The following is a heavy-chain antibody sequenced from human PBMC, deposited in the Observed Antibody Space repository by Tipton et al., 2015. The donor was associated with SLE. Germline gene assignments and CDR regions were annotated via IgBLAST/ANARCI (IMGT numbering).Heavy chain of an antibody. D-gene: IGHD6-13*01. CDR1: GGSISSGGYY. V-gene: IGHV4-31*02. J-gene: IGHJ4*02. CDR2: IYYSGST. CDR3: ARGRYSSSWYDY. Sequence: LRLSCTVSGGSISSGGYYWSWIRQHPGKGLEWIGYIYYSGSTYYNPSLKSRVTISVDTSKNQFSLKLSSVTAADTAVYYCARGRYSSSWYDYWGQGTLVTVSS.